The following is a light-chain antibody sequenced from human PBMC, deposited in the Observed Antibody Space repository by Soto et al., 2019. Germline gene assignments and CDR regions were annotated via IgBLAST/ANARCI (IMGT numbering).Light chain of an antibody. CDR1: QSVSSSY. J-gene: IGKJ1*01. CDR3: QHYNSYSEA. V-gene: IGKV3-20*01. Sequence: EIVLTQSPGTLSFSPGERATLSCRASQSVSSSYLAWYQQKPGQAPRLLIYGASSRATGIPARFSGSGSGTEFTLTISSLQPDDFATYYCQHYNSYSEAFGQGTKVDIK. CDR2: GAS.